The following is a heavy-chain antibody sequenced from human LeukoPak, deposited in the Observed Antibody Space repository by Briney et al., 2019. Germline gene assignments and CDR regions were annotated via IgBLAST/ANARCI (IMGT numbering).Heavy chain of an antibody. D-gene: IGHD3-10*02. CDR2: INEDETRE. Sequence: GGSLSLSCAASGFTFSRNWMNWVRQAPGKGLEWVGNINEDETREYYMDSVKGRFTISRDNAKNSLYLQMNSLRAEVTAVYYCWRETPVKVTYYYVGGQGTRVTVSS. J-gene: IGHJ4*02. V-gene: IGHV3-7*04. CDR3: WRETPVKVTYYYV. CDR1: GFTFSRNW.